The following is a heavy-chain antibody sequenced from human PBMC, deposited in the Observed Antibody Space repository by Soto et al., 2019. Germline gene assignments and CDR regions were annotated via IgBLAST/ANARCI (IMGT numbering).Heavy chain of an antibody. Sequence: EVQLVESGGGLVKPGGSLRLSCVASGFTFSNAWMNWVRQAPGKGLEWVGRIKRKANDGTTDYPAPVKGRFTISRDDSKNTLYLQMISLKTEDTAVYYCTTDSAPNPWYFDQWGQGTLVTVSS. V-gene: IGHV3-15*07. J-gene: IGHJ4*02. CDR2: IKRKANDGTT. CDR1: GFTFSNAW. CDR3: TTDSAPNPWYFDQ. D-gene: IGHD3-10*01.